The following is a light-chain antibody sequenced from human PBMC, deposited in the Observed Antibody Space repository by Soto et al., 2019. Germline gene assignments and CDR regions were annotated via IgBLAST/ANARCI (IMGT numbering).Light chain of an antibody. Sequence: FVLTQSPATLSLSPGERATLSCRASQSIRTSLAWYQQKPAQAPRLVIFDASNRANGVPARFGGSGSGTDFTLTINSLEPEDFAVYYCQQRNVWPPITFGQGTRLEIK. CDR3: QQRNVWPPIT. J-gene: IGKJ5*01. CDR2: DAS. CDR1: QSIRTS. V-gene: IGKV3-11*01.